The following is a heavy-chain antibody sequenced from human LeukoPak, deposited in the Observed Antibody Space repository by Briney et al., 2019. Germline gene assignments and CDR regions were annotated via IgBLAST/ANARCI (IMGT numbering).Heavy chain of an antibody. J-gene: IGHJ4*02. CDR2: INYSGYT. CDR1: GGSIRSSTVY. D-gene: IGHD3-22*01. CDR3: ARPGYYDNSGFNFDY. V-gene: IGHV4-39*01. Sequence: PSETLSLTCTVSGGSIRSSTVYGGWVRQPPGKGLGWMAGINYSGYTYYNPSLKSRVTISVDTPKNQFSLKLSSVTAADTAVYYCARPGYYDNSGFNFDYWGQGTLVTVSS.